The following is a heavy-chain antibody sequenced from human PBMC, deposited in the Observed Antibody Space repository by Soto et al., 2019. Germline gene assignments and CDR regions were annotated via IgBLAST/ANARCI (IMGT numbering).Heavy chain of an antibody. V-gene: IGHV3-23*01. Sequence: WASLRLSCVGSGFTFSRFVMIWVRQARGEGLEWYSGVCGSGVVTYYADSVMGGFSMFRDTSNNTMYLQINCPRVEEMAVIYFAKMNGGDPLNWFDTWGQGTLVTVSS. CDR2: VCGSGVVT. J-gene: IGHJ5*02. CDR3: AKMNGGDPLNWFDT. CDR1: GFTFSRFV. D-gene: IGHD3-16*01.